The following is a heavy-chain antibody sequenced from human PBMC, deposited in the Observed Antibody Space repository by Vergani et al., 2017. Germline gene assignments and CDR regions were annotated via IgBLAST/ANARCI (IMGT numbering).Heavy chain of an antibody. CDR2: ISYDGSNK. CDR3: ASYGDYAGASLLDY. V-gene: IGHV3-30-3*01. J-gene: IGHJ4*02. D-gene: IGHD4-17*01. Sequence: QVRLVESGGGVVQPGRSLRLSCAASGFTFSSYAMHWVRQALGRGLEWVAVISYDGSNKYYADSVKRRFTISRDNCKNTLYLQMNSLRAEDTAVYYCASYGDYAGASLLDYWGQGTLVTVSS. CDR1: GFTFSSYA.